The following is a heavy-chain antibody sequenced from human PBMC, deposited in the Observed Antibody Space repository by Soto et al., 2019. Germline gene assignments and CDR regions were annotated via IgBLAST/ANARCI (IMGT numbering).Heavy chain of an antibody. J-gene: IGHJ4*02. V-gene: IGHV3-43*01. CDR1: GFTFDDYT. Sequence: EVQLVESGGVVVQLGGSLRLSCAASGFTFDDYTMHWVRQAPGKGLEWVSLISWDGGSTYYADSVKGRFTISRDNTKNSLYVQMNSLRTEDNALYYCAKGDGASYCSSSSCSIDYWGQGTLVTVSS. D-gene: IGHD2-2*01. CDR2: ISWDGGST. CDR3: AKGDGASYCSSSSCSIDY.